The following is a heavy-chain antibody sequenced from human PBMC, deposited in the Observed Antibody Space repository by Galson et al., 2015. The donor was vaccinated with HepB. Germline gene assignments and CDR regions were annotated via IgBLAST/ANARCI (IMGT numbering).Heavy chain of an antibody. CDR1: GYTFTSYA. J-gene: IGHJ4*02. Sequence: SVKVSCKASGYTFTSYAMHWVRQAPGQRLEWMGWINAGNGNTKYSQKFQGRVTITRDTSASTAYMELSSLRSEDTAVYYCARGDPLIVVPAAMRYWGQGTLVTVSS. V-gene: IGHV1-3*01. CDR2: INAGNGNT. CDR3: ARGDPLIVVPAAMRY. D-gene: IGHD2-2*01.